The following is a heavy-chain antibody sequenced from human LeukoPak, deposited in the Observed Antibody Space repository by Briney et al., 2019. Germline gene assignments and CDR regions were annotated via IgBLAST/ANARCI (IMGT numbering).Heavy chain of an antibody. CDR3: ARGFNLYYYDSSGLDN. V-gene: IGHV4-30-4*08. J-gene: IGHJ4*02. CDR2: IYYSGST. CDR1: GGSISSGDYF. D-gene: IGHD3-22*01. Sequence: SQTLSLTCTVSGGSISSGDYFWSWIRQPPGTGLEWIGYIYYSGSTYYNPSLKSRVTISVDTSKNQFSLKLSSVTAADTAVYYCARGFNLYYYDSSGLDNWGQGTLVTVSS.